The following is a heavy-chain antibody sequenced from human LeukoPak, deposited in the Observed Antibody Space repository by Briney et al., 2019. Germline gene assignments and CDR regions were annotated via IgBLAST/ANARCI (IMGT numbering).Heavy chain of an antibody. J-gene: IGHJ4*02. CDR2: IASDGSST. CDR1: GFTFSNYW. Sequence: GGSLRLSCAASGFTFSNYWMNWVRQAPGKGLVWVSRIASDGSSTTYADSVKGRFSISRDNAKNTLYLQMNSLRVEDTAVYYCARGRPHGNDYWGQGTLVTVSS. D-gene: IGHD4-23*01. CDR3: ARGRPHGNDY. V-gene: IGHV3-74*01.